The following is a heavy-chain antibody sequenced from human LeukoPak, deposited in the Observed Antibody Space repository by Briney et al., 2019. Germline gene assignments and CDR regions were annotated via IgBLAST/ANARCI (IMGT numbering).Heavy chain of an antibody. V-gene: IGHV3-9*01. Sequence: GRSLRLSCAASGFTFDDYAMHWVRQAPGKGLEWVSGISWNSGSIGYADSVKGRFTISRDNAKNSLYLQMNSLRAEDTALYYCAKSAVVVAAIPYFDYWGQGTLVTVSS. CDR1: GFTFDDYA. CDR3: AKSAVVVAAIPYFDY. D-gene: IGHD2-15*01. CDR2: ISWNSGSI. J-gene: IGHJ4*02.